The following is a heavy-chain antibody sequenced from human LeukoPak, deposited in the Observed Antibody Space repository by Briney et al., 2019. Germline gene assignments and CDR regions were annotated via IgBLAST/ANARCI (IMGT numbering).Heavy chain of an antibody. CDR3: ASAQLIQYSSSWYRGWFDP. J-gene: IGHJ5*02. CDR2: INAGNGNT. D-gene: IGHD6-13*01. Sequence: ASVKVSCKASGYTLTSYAMHWVRQAPGQRLEWMGWINAGNGNTKYSQKFQGRVTITRDTSASTAYMELSSLRSEDTAVYYCASAQLIQYSSSWYRGWFDPWGQGTLVTVSS. CDR1: GYTLTSYA. V-gene: IGHV1-3*01.